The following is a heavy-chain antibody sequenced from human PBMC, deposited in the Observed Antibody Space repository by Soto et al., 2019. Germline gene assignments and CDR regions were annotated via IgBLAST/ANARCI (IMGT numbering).Heavy chain of an antibody. Sequence: LRLSCAASGFTFSTSWMHWVRQAPGKGLVWVSRIKSDGSYTTYADSVKGRFTISRDNAKNTLYLQMNSLRAEDTAVYYCATPGSGYFVNWGQGTLVTVSS. CDR1: GFTFSTSW. D-gene: IGHD3-22*01. CDR3: ATPGSGYFVN. J-gene: IGHJ4*02. V-gene: IGHV3-74*01. CDR2: IKSDGSYT.